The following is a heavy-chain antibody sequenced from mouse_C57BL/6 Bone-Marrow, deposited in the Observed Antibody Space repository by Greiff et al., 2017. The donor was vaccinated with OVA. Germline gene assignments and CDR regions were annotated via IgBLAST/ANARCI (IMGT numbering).Heavy chain of an antibody. CDR1: GYTFTSYW. J-gene: IGHJ2*01. CDR2: IYPGSGST. CDR3: ARQVSITTVGPLDY. D-gene: IGHD1-1*01. V-gene: IGHV1-55*01. Sequence: QVQLQQPGAELVKPGASVKMSCKASGYTFTSYWITWVKQRPGQGLEWIGDIYPGSGSTNYTEKFKSKATLTVDTSSRTAYMQLSSLTSEDSAVYYCARQVSITTVGPLDYWGQGTTLTVSS.